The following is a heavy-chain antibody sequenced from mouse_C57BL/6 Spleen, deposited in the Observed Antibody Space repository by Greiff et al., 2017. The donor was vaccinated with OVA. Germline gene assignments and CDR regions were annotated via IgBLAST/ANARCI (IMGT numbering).Heavy chain of an antibody. V-gene: IGHV1-66*01. CDR2: IYPGSGNT. Sequence: VQLQHSGPELVKPGASVKISCKASGYSFTSYYIHWVKQRPGQGLEWIGWIYPGSGNTKYNEKFKGKATLTADTSSSTAYMQLSSLTSEDSAVYYCARSADYVLYAMDYWGQGTSVTVSS. CDR3: ARSADYVLYAMDY. J-gene: IGHJ4*01. D-gene: IGHD2-4*01. CDR1: GYSFTSYY.